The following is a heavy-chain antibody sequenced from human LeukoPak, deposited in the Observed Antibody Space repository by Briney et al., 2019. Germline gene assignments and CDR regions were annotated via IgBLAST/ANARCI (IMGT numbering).Heavy chain of an antibody. CDR1: GDSVSSGSYY. CDR3: ARVLWFGESKKGYSYYMDV. V-gene: IGHV4-39*01. J-gene: IGHJ6*03. D-gene: IGHD3-10*01. CDR2: IYYSGDT. Sequence: PSETLSLTCTVSGDSVSSGSYYWGWIRQPPGEGLEWIGSIYYSGDTHYNPSLESRVTISVDTSKNQFSLKLSSVTAADTAVYYCARVLWFGESKKGYSYYMDVWGKGTTVTVSS.